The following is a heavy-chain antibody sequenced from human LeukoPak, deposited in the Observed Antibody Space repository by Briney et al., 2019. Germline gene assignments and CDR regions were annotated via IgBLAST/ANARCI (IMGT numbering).Heavy chain of an antibody. Sequence: SETLSLTCAVYGGSFSGYYGSWIRQPPGKGREWIGEINQSGSTNYNPSIKSRVTISVDTSKNQFSLKLSSVTAADTAVYYCAREYVDTAMVTTVRTNPFDYWGQGTLVTVSS. J-gene: IGHJ4*02. CDR1: GGSFSGYY. CDR2: INQSGST. CDR3: AREYVDTAMVTTVRTNPFDY. V-gene: IGHV4-34*01. D-gene: IGHD5-18*01.